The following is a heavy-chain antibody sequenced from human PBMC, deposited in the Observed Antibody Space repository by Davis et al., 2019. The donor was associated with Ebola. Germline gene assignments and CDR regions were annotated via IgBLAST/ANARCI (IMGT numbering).Heavy chain of an antibody. Sequence: GESLKISCAASGFAFRYFGIHWVRQAPGKGLEWLSFIWYDGSRQYYADSVKGRFTISRDDSKNTVSLQMNYLRPEDTAVYYCAKPRDGDRRYFDSWGQGSLVTVSS. V-gene: IGHV3-30*02. CDR2: IWYDGSRQ. D-gene: IGHD2-21*02. CDR1: GFAFRYFG. CDR3: AKPRDGDRRYFDS. J-gene: IGHJ4*02.